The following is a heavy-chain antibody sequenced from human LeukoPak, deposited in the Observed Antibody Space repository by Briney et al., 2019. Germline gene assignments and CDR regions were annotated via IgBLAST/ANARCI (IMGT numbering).Heavy chain of an antibody. CDR2: IRYSGST. J-gene: IGHJ3*02. CDR1: GGSISSYY. CDR3: AGDPAERSGSYI. D-gene: IGHD3-10*01. Sequence: SETLSLTCIVSGGSISSYYWSWIRQPPGKGLEWIGYIRYSGSTKYNPSLKSRVTISVDTSKNQFSLKLSSVTTADTAVYYCAGDPAERSGSYIWGQGIMVTVSS. V-gene: IGHV4-59*01.